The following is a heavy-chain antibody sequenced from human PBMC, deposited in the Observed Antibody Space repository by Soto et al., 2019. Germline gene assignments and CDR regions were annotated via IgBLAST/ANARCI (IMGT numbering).Heavy chain of an antibody. CDR3: ATSTVGRSGIEEPNEEYYFDY. Sequence: SVKVSCKASGGTFSSYAINWVRQAPGQGLEWMGGIIPIFGTANYAQKFQGRVTITADESTSTAYMELSSLRSEDTAVYYCATSTVGRSGIEEPNEEYYFDYWGQGTLVTVSS. V-gene: IGHV1-69*13. D-gene: IGHD2-15*01. CDR1: GGTFSSYA. J-gene: IGHJ4*02. CDR2: IIPIFGTA.